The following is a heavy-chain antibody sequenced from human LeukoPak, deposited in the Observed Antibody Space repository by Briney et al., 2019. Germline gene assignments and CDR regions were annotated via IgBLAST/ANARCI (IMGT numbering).Heavy chain of an antibody. D-gene: IGHD6-13*01. CDR3: ARGLKQQLFYYYYYMDV. CDR1: GYTFTGYY. CDR2: INPNSGGT. V-gene: IGHV1-2*02. Sequence: ASVKVSCKASGYTFTGYYMHWVRQAPGQGLEWMGWINPNSGGTNYAQKFQGRVTMTRDTSISTAYMELSRLRSDDTAVYYCARGLKQQLFYYYYYMDVWGKGTTVTVSS. J-gene: IGHJ6*03.